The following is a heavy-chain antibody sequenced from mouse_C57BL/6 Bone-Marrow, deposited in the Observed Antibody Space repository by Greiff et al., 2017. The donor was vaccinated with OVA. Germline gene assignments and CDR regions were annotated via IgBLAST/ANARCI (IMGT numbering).Heavy chain of an antibody. Sequence: QVQLQPSGAELVRPWASVTLSCKASGYTFTSYGINWVKPRPGQGLEWIGVLYPSSGTTYYNEKFKGKATLTADKSSSTAYMELSSLTSEDSEVYYCARGGGRGYADDWGQGTTVTVSA. D-gene: IGHD3-1*01. CDR1: GYTFTSYG. CDR2: LYPSSGTT. CDR3: ARGGGRGYADD. J-gene: IGHJ2*01. V-gene: IGHV1-81*01.